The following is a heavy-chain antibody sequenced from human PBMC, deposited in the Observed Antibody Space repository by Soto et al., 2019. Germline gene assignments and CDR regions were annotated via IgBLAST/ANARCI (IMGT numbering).Heavy chain of an antibody. Sequence: QGQLVESGGGVVQPGRSLRLSCAASGLIFSSYGMHWVRQAPGKGLEWLAVISYDGTNKNYADSVKGRFTISRDNSKNTLYLQMNRLGPDDTAVYYCTKDTYYHDSSGYYVFDYWGQGTLVTVSS. CDR1: GLIFSSYG. CDR3: TKDTYYHDSSGYYVFDY. V-gene: IGHV3-30*18. CDR2: ISYDGTNK. D-gene: IGHD3-22*01. J-gene: IGHJ4*02.